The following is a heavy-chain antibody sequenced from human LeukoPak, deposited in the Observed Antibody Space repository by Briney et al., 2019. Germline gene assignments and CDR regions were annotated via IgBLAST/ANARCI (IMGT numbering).Heavy chain of an antibody. CDR1: GGSISSYY. CDR3: ARLALRYSGDY. CDR2: IYYSGST. D-gene: IGHD3-9*01. V-gene: IGHV4-59*08. J-gene: IGHJ4*02. Sequence: NSSETLSLTCTVSGGSISSYYWSWIRQPPGKGLEWIGYIYYSGSTNYNPSLKSRVTISVDTSKNQFSLKLSSVTAADTAVYYCARLALRYSGDYWGQGTLVTVSS.